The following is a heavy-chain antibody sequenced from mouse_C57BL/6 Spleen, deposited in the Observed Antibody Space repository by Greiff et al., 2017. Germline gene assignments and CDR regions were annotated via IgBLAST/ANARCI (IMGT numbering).Heavy chain of an antibody. CDR2: IYPRSGNT. CDR3: ARDGFITTERGYAMDY. V-gene: IGHV1-81*01. J-gene: IGHJ4*01. CDR1: GYTFTSYG. D-gene: IGHD1-1*01. Sequence: QVQLKQSGAELARPGASVKLSCKASGYTFTSYGISWVKQRTGQGLEWIGEIYPRSGNTYYNEKFKGKATLTADKSSSTAYMELRSLTSDDSAVYFCARDGFITTERGYAMDYWGQGTSVTVSS.